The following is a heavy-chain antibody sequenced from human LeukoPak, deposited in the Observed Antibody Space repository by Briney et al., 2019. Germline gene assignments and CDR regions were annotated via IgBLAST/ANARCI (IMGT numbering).Heavy chain of an antibody. J-gene: IGHJ6*02. CDR1: GFTFSYYA. V-gene: IGHV3-30*09. D-gene: IGHD3-3*01. CDR2: ISYDGSDE. Sequence: QTGGSLRLSCGASGFTFSYYAMHWVRQTPGKGLEWLALISYDGSDENYVDSVKGRFAISRDDSKNTLFLQMNSLRLEDTAVYYCARDVLAFGDFYYYGMDVWGQGTAVIVSS. CDR3: ARDVLAFGDFYYYGMDV.